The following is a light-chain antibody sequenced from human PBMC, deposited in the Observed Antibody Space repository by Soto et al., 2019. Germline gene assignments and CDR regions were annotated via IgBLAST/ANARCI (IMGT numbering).Light chain of an antibody. CDR2: WAS. V-gene: IGKV4-1*01. J-gene: IGKJ1*01. Sequence: DIVMTQSPDSLAVSLGERATINCKSSQSVLYSSNTKNYLAWYQQKPGQPPKLLIYWASTRESGVPDRFSGSGSGTDFTLTISSLQAEDVAVYYCQQYNTWPPLRTFGQGTKVEIK. CDR1: QSVLYSSNTKNY. CDR3: QQYNTWPPLRT.